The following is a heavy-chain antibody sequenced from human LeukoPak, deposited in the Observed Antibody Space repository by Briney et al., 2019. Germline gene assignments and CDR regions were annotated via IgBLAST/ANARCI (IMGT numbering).Heavy chain of an antibody. J-gene: IGHJ5*02. D-gene: IGHD6-13*01. CDR2: ISGSGGST. CDR3: AKVGSSSWYSRINNWFDP. CDR1: GFTFSSYA. V-gene: IGHV3-23*01. Sequence: LSGGSLRLSCAASGFTFSSYAMSWVRQAPGKGLEWVSAISGSGGSTYYADSVKGRFTISRDNSKITLYLQMNSLRAEDTAVYYCAKVGSSSWYSRINNWFDPWGQGTLVTVSS.